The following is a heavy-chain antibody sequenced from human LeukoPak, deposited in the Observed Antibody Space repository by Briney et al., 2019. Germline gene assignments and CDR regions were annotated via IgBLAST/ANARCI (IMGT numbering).Heavy chain of an antibody. CDR1: GFTFSSYA. CDR2: ISYDGSNK. J-gene: IGHJ3*02. CDR3: ASYYDYGSDAFDI. D-gene: IGHD3-16*01. V-gene: IGHV3-30*04. Sequence: PGRSLRLSCAASGFTFSSYAMHWVRQAPGKGLEWVAVISYDGSNKYYADSVKGRFTISRDNSKNTLYLQMNSLRAEDTAVYYCASYYDYGSDAFDIWGQGTMVTVSS.